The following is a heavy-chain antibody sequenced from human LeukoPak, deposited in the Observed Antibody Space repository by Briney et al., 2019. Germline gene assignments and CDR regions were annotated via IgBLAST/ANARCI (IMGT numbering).Heavy chain of an antibody. D-gene: IGHD3-10*01. CDR1: GFTFSSYA. CDR2: ISSNGGST. Sequence: GGSLRLSCAASGFTFSSYAMHWVRQVPGKGLEYVSGISSNGGSTYYAGSVKGRFTISRDNSKNTVNLQMGSLRIEDTAVYHCARMTLYGSGTVDWGQGILVTVSS. J-gene: IGHJ4*02. CDR3: ARMTLYGSGTVD. V-gene: IGHV3-64*02.